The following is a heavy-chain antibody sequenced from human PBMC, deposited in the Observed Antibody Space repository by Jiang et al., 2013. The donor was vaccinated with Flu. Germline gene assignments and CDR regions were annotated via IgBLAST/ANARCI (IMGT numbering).Heavy chain of an antibody. CDR3: ASRPSDILTGYPTTDAFDI. Sequence: GAEVKKPGESLKISCKGSGYSFTSYWIGWVRQMPGKGLEWMGIIYPGDSDTRYSPSFQGQVTISADKSISTAYLQWSSLKASDTAMYYCASRPSDILTGYPTTDAFDIWGQGTMVTVSS. D-gene: IGHD3-9*01. V-gene: IGHV5-51*01. CDR2: IYPGDSDT. CDR1: GYSFTSYW. J-gene: IGHJ3*02.